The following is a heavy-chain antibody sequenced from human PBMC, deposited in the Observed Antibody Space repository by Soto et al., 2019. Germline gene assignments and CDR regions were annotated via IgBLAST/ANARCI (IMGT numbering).Heavy chain of an antibody. Sequence: QVQLVESGGGVVQPGRSLRLSCAASGFTFSSYGMHWVRQAPGKGLEWVAVISYDGSNKYYADSVKGRFTISRDNSKNTLYLQMNSLRAEDTAVYYCAKDLYYYDSRERGWFDPWGQGTLVTVSS. V-gene: IGHV3-30*18. D-gene: IGHD3-22*01. CDR2: ISYDGSNK. CDR1: GFTFSSYG. J-gene: IGHJ5*02. CDR3: AKDLYYYDSRERGWFDP.